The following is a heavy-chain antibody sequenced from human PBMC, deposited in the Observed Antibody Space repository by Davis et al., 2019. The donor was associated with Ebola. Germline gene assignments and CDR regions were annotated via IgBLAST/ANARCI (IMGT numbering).Heavy chain of an antibody. J-gene: IGHJ4*02. Sequence: PSETLSLTCTVSGGSINSRGYSGSWIRKPAGKGLEWIGFFHYNGNTYYNPSLKGRVTILIRTSKNQFSLKLSSVTAADTAVYSCAGHNYGGDSEFDNWGQGTLVNVSS. D-gene: IGHD2-21*02. CDR1: GGSINSRGYS. V-gene: IGHV4-30-2*03. CDR2: FHYNGNT. CDR3: AGHNYGGDSEFDN.